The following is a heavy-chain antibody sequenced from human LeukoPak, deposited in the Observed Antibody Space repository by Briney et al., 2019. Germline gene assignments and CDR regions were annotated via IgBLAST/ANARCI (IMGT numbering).Heavy chain of an antibody. CDR1: GYTFTGYN. Sequence: GASVKVSCKASGYTFTGYNMHWVRQAPGQGLEWMGRINTNSGGTNYAQKFQGRVTMTWDTSVSTAYMELSSLRSDDTAVYYCARGYHYGFDYWGQGTLVTVST. CDR3: ARGYHYGFDY. V-gene: IGHV1-2*06. CDR2: INTNSGGT. D-gene: IGHD5-18*01. J-gene: IGHJ4*02.